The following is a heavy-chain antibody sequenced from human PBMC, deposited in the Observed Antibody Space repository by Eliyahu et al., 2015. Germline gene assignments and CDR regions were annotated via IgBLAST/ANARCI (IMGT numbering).Heavy chain of an antibody. CDR3: ARAPFPVLEGSGGSLDY. Sequence: GQGLDRVSHISXTGSTIYYADSXKGRFTIXRDNAKNSLYLQMNSLRAEDTAVYYCARAPFPVLEGSGGSLDYWGQGTLVTVS. J-gene: IGHJ4*02. V-gene: IGHV3-11*01. CDR2: ISXTGSTI. D-gene: IGHD3-3*01.